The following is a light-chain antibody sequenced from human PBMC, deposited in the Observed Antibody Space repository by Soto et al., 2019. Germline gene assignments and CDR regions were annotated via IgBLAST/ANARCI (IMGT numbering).Light chain of an antibody. Sequence: QSVLTQPPSASETPGQRVTISCSGSSSNIGSNSVNWYQQLPGTAPKLLIYNNNQRPSGVPDRFSGSKSGTSASLAISGLQSEDEADYYCAAWDDSLNGQGVFGGGTKFTVL. CDR3: AAWDDSLNGQGV. J-gene: IGLJ3*02. CDR1: SSNIGSNS. CDR2: NNN. V-gene: IGLV1-44*01.